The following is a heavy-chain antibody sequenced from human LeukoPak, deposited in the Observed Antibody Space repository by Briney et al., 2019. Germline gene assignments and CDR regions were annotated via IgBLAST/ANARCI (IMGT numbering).Heavy chain of an antibody. D-gene: IGHD3-16*01. J-gene: IGHJ5*02. CDR1: GFTFSSYG. V-gene: IGHV3-30*18. CDR2: ISYDGSNK. Sequence: PGGSLRLSCAASGFTFSSYGMHWVRQAPGKGLEWVAVISYDGSNKYYADSVKGRFTISRDNSKNTLYLQMNSLRAEDTAVYYWAKVGAPWTGKAKFEPWGQGTLV. CDR3: AKVGAPWTGKAKFEP.